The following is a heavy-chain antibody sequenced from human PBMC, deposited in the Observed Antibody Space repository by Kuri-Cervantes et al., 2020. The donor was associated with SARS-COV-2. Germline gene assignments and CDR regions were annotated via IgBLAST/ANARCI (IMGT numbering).Heavy chain of an antibody. Sequence: GGSLRLSCATSGFTFSSYSMNWVRQAPGKGLEWVSYISGSSSTIYYADSVKGRFTISRDNAKNSLYLQMNSLRDEDTAVYYCARDGIITISYYYYYGMDVWGQGTTVTVSS. V-gene: IGHV3-48*02. CDR1: GFTFSSYS. D-gene: IGHD3-9*01. J-gene: IGHJ6*02. CDR3: ARDGIITISYYYYYGMDV. CDR2: ISGSSSTI.